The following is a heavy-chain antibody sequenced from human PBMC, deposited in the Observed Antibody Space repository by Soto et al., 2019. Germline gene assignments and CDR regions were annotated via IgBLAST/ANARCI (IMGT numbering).Heavy chain of an antibody. D-gene: IGHD5-12*01. CDR3: APSQRGPRDF. V-gene: IGHV2-5*02. Sequence: QLTLKESGPMLVRPTQTLTLTCTFSGFSLSTSGVAVAWIRQPPGEALEWLALIYWDDDRRYNSSLKSRLTITRDTSKDQVVLTMTNMDPMDTATYFCAPSQRGPRDFWGPGILVTVSS. CDR2: IYWDDDR. CDR1: GFSLSTSGVA. J-gene: IGHJ4*02.